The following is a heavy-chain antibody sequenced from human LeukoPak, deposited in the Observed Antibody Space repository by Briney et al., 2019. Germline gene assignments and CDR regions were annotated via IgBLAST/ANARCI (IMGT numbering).Heavy chain of an antibody. CDR2: INPSGGST. Sequence: ASVKVSCKASGYTFTSYYMHWVRQAPGQGLEWMGIINPSGGSTNYAQKFQGRVTMTRDTYTSTVYMELSSLRSEDTAVYYCARDASGQGVDTAMTAPCDYWGQGTLVTVSS. J-gene: IGHJ4*02. V-gene: IGHV1-46*01. CDR3: ARDASGQGVDTAMTAPCDY. D-gene: IGHD5-18*01. CDR1: GYTFTSYY.